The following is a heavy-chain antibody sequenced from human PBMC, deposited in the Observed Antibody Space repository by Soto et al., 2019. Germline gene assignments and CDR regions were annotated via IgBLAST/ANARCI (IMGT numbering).Heavy chain of an antibody. J-gene: IGHJ6*02. D-gene: IGHD1-1*01. V-gene: IGHV3-33*01. CDR2: IWYGGTT. CDR3: VRVRNNNDKRLDV. Sequence: QEVLVESGGGVVRPGSSLRLSCVTSGIIFEAHAFHWVRQAPGKGLEWVALIWYGGTTYYEDSVEGRLSISRDNSRKTVFLQMNHLRPEDSGVYYCVRVRNNNDKRLDVWGQGTTVSVSS. CDR1: GIIFEAHA.